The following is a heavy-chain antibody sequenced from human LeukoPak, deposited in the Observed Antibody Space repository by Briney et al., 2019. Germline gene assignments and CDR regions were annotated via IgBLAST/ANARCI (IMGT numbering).Heavy chain of an antibody. Sequence: SVKVSCKASGGTFSSYAISWVRQAPGQGLEWMGGIIPIFGTANYAQKFQGRVTITADESTSTAYMELSSLRPEDTAVYYCARESHCSSTSCHPPDYWGQGTLVTVSS. J-gene: IGHJ4*02. CDR2: IIPIFGTA. CDR1: GGTFSSYA. V-gene: IGHV1-69*13. D-gene: IGHD2-2*01. CDR3: ARESHCSSTSCHPPDY.